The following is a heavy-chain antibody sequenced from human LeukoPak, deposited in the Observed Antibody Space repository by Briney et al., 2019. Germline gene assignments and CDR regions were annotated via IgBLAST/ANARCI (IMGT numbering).Heavy chain of an antibody. CDR2: INHSGST. V-gene: IGHV4-39*01. CDR3: ARQKYYGSGSYYTIDYYYYMDV. J-gene: IGHJ6*03. Sequence: PSETLSLTCTVSGGSISSDTYYWSWIRQPPGKGLEWIGEINHSGSTNYNPSLKSRVTISVDTSKNQFSLKLSSVTAADTAVYYCARQKYYGSGSYYTIDYYYYMDVWGKGTTVTISS. CDR1: GGSISSDTYY. D-gene: IGHD3-10*01.